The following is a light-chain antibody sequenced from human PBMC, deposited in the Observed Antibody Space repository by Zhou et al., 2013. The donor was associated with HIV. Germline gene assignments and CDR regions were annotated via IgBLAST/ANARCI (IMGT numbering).Light chain of an antibody. CDR1: QTIDNY. CDR2: AAS. Sequence: DIQMTQSPTSLSASVGDRVTITCRPSQTIDNYLNWYQRKPGKAPNLLIYAASNLQSGVPSRFSGSGSGTDFTLTINSLQPEDFATYYCQQSYTNLWTFGQGTKVEIK. CDR3: QQSYTNLWT. J-gene: IGKJ1*01. V-gene: IGKV1-39*01.